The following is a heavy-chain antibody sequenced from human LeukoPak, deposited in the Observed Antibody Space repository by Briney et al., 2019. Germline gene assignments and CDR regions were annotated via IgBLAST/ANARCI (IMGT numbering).Heavy chain of an antibody. J-gene: IGHJ4*02. CDR1: GYTFTGYY. CDR2: INPNSGGT. CDR3: ARWQDGGNPGFDY. Sequence: ASVKVSCKASGYTFTGYYMHWVRQAPGQGLEWMGWINPNSGGTNYAQKFQGRVTMTRDTSISTAYMELSRLGSDDTAVYYCARWQDGGNPGFDYWGQGTLVTVSS. V-gene: IGHV1-2*02. D-gene: IGHD4-23*01.